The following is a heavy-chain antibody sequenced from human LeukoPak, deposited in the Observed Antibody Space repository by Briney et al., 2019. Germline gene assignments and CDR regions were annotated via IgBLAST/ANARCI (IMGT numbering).Heavy chain of an antibody. J-gene: IGHJ4*02. D-gene: IGHD3-10*01. CDR1: GFTFSNYW. CDR3: AKDIHYFQFDY. CDR2: IKQDGSEK. Sequence: PGGSLRLSCTASGFTFSNYWMTWVRQAPGKGLEWVASIKQDGSEKQYVGSVRGRFTISRDNAKNVLDLQMDSLTAEDTALYYCAKDIHYFQFDYWGQETLVTVSS. V-gene: IGHV3-7*01.